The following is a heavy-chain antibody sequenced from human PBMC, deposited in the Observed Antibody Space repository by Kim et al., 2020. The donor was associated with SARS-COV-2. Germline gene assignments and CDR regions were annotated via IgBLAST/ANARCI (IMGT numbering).Heavy chain of an antibody. CDR2: IYPGDSDT. Sequence: GESLKISCKGSGYSFTSYWIGWVRQMPGKGLEWMGIIYPGDSDTRYSPSFQGHVTISADKSISTAYLQWSSLKASDTAMYYCAGSTVTTGDWFDPWGQGTLVTVSS. CDR3: AGSTVTTGDWFDP. D-gene: IGHD4-17*01. J-gene: IGHJ5*02. CDR1: GYSFTSYW. V-gene: IGHV5-51*01.